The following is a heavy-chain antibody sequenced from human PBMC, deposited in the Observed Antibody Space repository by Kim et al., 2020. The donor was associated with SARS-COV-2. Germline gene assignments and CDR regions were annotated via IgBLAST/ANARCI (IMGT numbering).Heavy chain of an antibody. CDR3: AREPFAPSRDGYNYGDAFDI. J-gene: IGHJ3*02. V-gene: IGHV4-59*13. Sequence: SETLYLTCTVSGGSISSYYWSWIRQPPGKGLEWIGYIYYSGSTNYNPSLKSRVTISVDTSKNQFSLKLSSVTAADTAVYYCAREPFAPSRDGYNYGDAFDIWGQGTMVTVSS. D-gene: IGHD5-12*01. CDR2: IYYSGST. CDR1: GGSISSYY.